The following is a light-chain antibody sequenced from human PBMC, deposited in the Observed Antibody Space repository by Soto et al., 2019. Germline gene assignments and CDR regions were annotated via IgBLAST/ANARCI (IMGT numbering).Light chain of an antibody. J-gene: IGKJ1*01. CDR2: AAS. V-gene: IGKV1-39*01. Sequence: IKLKKSPSSLSAYVADRVTITWRASQSISSYLNWYQQKPGKAPKLLSYAASSLQRVVPSRFSGSGAGTDFTLTIISLKPEDFETYYCQQSYSTPRTFGQGTNVDIK. CDR3: QQSYSTPRT. CDR1: QSISSY.